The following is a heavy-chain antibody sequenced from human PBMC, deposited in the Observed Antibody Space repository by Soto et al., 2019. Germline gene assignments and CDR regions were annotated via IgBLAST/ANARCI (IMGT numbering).Heavy chain of an antibody. V-gene: IGHV4-30-4*01. Sequence: QVQLQESGPGLVKPSQTLSLTCTVSGGSIRSGDYYWSWIRQPPGKRLEWIGYIYYSWRTYYNPSLTSRVTISVDTSKNQFSLRLSSVTAADTAVYYCARAVESAPDYWGQGTLVTVSS. CDR3: ARAVESAPDY. J-gene: IGHJ4*02. CDR2: IYYSWRT. CDR1: GGSIRSGDYY. D-gene: IGHD6-19*01.